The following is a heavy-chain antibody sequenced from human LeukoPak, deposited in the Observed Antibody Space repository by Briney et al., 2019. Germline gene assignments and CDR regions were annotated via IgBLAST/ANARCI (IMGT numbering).Heavy chain of an antibody. V-gene: IGHV3-21*01. Sequence: GGSLRLSHAACVFTVRRYSINWVRQPPPKGLEWVSSISSSSSYIYYADSLKGRFTISRDNAKNPLYLQTNSLRAEDTAVYYCARDIDYHFWSVTSIDYWGQGTLVTVSS. CDR3: ARDIDYHFWSVTSIDY. D-gene: IGHD3-3*01. CDR2: ISSSSSYI. J-gene: IGHJ4*02. CDR1: VFTVRRYS.